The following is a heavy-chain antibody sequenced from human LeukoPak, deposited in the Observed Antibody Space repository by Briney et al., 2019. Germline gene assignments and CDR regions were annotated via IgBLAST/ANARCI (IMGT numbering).Heavy chain of an antibody. CDR1: GFTFSSYA. Sequence: GGSLRLSCAASGFTFSSYAMNWVRQAPGKGLEWVSAISGSGGATYYADSVKGRFTMSRDNSKNTLYLQMNSLRAEDTAVYYCAKDRVCSGGSCYFDYWGQGTLVTVSS. D-gene: IGHD2-15*01. J-gene: IGHJ4*02. CDR3: AKDRVCSGGSCYFDY. V-gene: IGHV3-23*01. CDR2: ISGSGGAT.